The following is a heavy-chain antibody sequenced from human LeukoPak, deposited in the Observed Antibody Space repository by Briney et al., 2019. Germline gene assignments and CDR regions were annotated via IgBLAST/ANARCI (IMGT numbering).Heavy chain of an antibody. J-gene: IGHJ4*02. Sequence: SETLSLTYTVSGGSVSSHYCTWIRQPPGKGLQWVAYTNHVGSTDYNPSLKSRVTISVDTSKNQFSLKLSSVTAADTAVYYCARHYDGRGSGSYYEDYWGQGTLVIVSS. V-gene: IGHV4-59*08. CDR3: ARHYDGRGSGSYYEDY. CDR2: TNHVGST. D-gene: IGHD1-26*01. CDR1: GGSVSSHY.